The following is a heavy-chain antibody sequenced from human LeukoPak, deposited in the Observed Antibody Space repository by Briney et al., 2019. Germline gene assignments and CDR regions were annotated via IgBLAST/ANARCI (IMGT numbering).Heavy chain of an antibody. V-gene: IGHV1-69*04. Sequence: ASVKVSCKASGGTFSSYAISWVRQAPGQGLEWMGRIIPIFGIANYAQKFQGRVTITADKSTSTAYMELSSLRSEDTAVYYCARETTYGDYDYWGQGTLVTVPS. CDR2: IIPIFGIA. CDR3: ARETTYGDYDY. J-gene: IGHJ4*02. D-gene: IGHD4-17*01. CDR1: GGTFSSYA.